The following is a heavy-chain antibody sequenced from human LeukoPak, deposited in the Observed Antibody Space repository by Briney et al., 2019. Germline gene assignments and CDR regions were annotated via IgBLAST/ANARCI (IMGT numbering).Heavy chain of an antibody. CDR3: VRRPLRFLEWLFD. J-gene: IGHJ4*02. CDR1: GGSFSGYY. CDR2: INHSGSI. D-gene: IGHD3-3*01. Sequence: SETLSLTCAVYGGSFSGYYWNWIRQPPGKGLEWIGEINHSGSINYNPSLKSRVTISVDTSKNQFSLKLSSVTAADTAVYYCVRRPLRFLEWLFDWGQGTLVTVSS. V-gene: IGHV4-34*01.